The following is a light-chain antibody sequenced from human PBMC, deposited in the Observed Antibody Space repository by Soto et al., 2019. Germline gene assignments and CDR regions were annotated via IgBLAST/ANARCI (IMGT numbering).Light chain of an antibody. V-gene: IGLV2-14*01. J-gene: IGLJ2*01. CDR3: SSFTSNSSVV. CDR1: SSDVGGYNY. CDR2: EVN. Sequence: QSALTQPASVSGSPGQSITISCTGTSSDVGGYNYVSWYQHHPGKAPKLIIYEVNNRPSGVSNRFSASKSGNTASLTISGLQAEDEADYYCSSFTSNSSVVFGGGTKLPVL.